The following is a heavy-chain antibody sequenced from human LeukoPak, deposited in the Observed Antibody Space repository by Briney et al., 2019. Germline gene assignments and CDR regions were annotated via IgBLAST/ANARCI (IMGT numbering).Heavy chain of an antibody. CDR1: GGSISGSY. CDR3: ARDPIEQPYWFCDL. D-gene: IGHD1/OR15-1a*01. V-gene: IGHV4-59*01. J-gene: IGHJ2*01. CDR2: VSYTGST. Sequence: PSETLSLTCTVSGGSISGSYWNWIRQSPGKGLEWIGYVSYTGSTSYNPSLNSRVTISVDTSKNQFSLKSSSVTAADTAVYYCARDPIEQPYWFCDLWGRGTLVTVSS.